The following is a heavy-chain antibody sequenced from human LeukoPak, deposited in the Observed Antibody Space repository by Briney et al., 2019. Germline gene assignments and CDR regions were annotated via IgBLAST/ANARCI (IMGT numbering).Heavy chain of an antibody. CDR3: ARGQYYYDSSGYYYETHFDY. CDR1: GYTFTSYA. Sequence: ASVKVSCKASGYTFTSYAMHWVRQAPGQRLEWMGWINAGNGNTKYSQKFQGWVTMTRDTSISTAYMELSRLRSDDTAVYYCARGQYYYDSSGYYYETHFDYWGQGTLVTVSS. CDR2: INAGNGNT. V-gene: IGHV1-3*01. D-gene: IGHD3-22*01. J-gene: IGHJ4*02.